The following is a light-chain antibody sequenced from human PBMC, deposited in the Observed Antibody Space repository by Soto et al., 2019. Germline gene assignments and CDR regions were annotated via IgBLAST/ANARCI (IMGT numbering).Light chain of an antibody. V-gene: IGKV3-15*01. Sequence: EIVMTQSPATLSVSPGERATLSCRASQSVGNNLAWYRQKPGQAPRLLIYGASTRATGLPARFSGSGSGTEFTLTISSLQSEDFAVYYCQQYNSYSDTFGQGTKLEIK. CDR3: QQYNSYSDT. CDR2: GAS. J-gene: IGKJ2*01. CDR1: QSVGNN.